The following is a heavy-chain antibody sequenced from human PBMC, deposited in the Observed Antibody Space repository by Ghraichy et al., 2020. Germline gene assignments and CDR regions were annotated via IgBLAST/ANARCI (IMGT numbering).Heavy chain of an antibody. CDR1: GGSISSGGYY. J-gene: IGHJ4*02. D-gene: IGHD6-19*01. CDR2: IYYSGST. CDR3: ARVAVAEGYGDY. V-gene: IGHV4-31*03. Sequence: SETLSLTCTVSGGSISSGGYYWSWIRQHPGKGLEWIGYIYYSGSTYYNPSLKSRVTISVDTSKNQFSLKLSSVTAADTAVYYCARVAVAEGYGDYWGQGTLVTVSS.